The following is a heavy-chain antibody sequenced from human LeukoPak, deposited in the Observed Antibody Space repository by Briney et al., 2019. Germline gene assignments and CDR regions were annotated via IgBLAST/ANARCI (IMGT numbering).Heavy chain of an antibody. D-gene: IGHD2/OR15-2a*01. CDR2: FDPEDVET. CDR3: ATDFYRGRQFDY. Sequence: ASVKVSFKVSGNTFTDLSMNWVRQAPGKGLEWMGGFDPEDVETIYAQKFQGRVTMTEDTSTATAYMDLSSLRPDDTAVYYCATDFYRGRQFDYWGQGTLVAVSS. J-gene: IGHJ4*02. V-gene: IGHV1-24*01. CDR1: GNTFTDLS.